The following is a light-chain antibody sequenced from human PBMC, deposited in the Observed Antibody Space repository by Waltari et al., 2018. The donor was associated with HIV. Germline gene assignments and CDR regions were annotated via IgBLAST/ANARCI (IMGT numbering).Light chain of an antibody. CDR3: HQYNTFPLT. CDR2: AAS. Sequence: DIQMTQYPSSLSALVGDRVTITCRASQDISNYLGWFQQTPGKAPKSLIFAASNLQSGVPSRFLGAGSGTNFTLTIRSLQPEDFATYYCHQYNTFPLTFG. CDR1: QDISNY. V-gene: IGKV1-16*01. J-gene: IGKJ2*01.